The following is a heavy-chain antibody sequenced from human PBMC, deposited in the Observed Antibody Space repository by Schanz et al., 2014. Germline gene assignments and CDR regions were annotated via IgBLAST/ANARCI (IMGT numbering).Heavy chain of an antibody. J-gene: IGHJ4*02. CDR2: ISAFDDKT. V-gene: IGHV1-18*01. CDR3: ARDGEAAAGCDY. CDR1: GYIFGSHG. Sequence: QLMQSGSEVRKPGASVKVSCKASGYIFGSHGMTWVRQAPGQGPEWMGWISAFDDKTDYAQNFQGRLIMTTDTSTTTVYMELSSLRSDDTAVYYCARDGEAAAGCDYWGQGTLVTVSS. D-gene: IGHD6-13*01.